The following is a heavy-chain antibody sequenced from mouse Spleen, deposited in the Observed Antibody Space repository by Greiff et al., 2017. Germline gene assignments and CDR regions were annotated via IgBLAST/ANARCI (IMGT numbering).Heavy chain of an antibody. Sequence: EVQRVESGGGLVKPGGSLKLSCAASGFTFSDYGMHWVRQAPEKGLEWVAYISSGSSTIYYADTVKGRFTISRDNAKNTLFLQMTSLRSEDTAMYYCAMKGFITTVVALHYFDYWGQGTTLTVSS. V-gene: IGHV5-17*01. CDR3: AMKGFITTVVALHYFDY. D-gene: IGHD1-1*01. J-gene: IGHJ2*01. CDR2: ISSGSSTI. CDR1: GFTFSDYG.